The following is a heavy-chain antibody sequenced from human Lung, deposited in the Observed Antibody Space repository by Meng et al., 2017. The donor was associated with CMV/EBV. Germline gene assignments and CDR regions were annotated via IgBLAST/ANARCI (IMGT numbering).Heavy chain of an antibody. D-gene: IGHD1-14*01. CDR3: ARVGTTIPDAFDI. V-gene: IGHV3-11*01. CDR1: GFIFRDYY. J-gene: IGHJ3*02. CDR2: IRSSGSTI. Sequence: ASGFIFRDYYMSWIRQAPGKGLEWVSYIRSSGSTIYYADSVKGRFTISRDNAKNSLYLQMNSLRAEDTAVYYCARVGTTIPDAFDIWGQGTMVTVSS.